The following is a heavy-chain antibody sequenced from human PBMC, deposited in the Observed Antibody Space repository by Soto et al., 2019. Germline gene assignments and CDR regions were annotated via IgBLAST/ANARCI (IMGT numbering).Heavy chain of an antibody. CDR1: GGSISSGGYS. D-gene: IGHD3-16*01. J-gene: IGHJ6*02. CDR3: ARAPGRIMNDLRYYDGLDV. Sequence: QVQLQESGPGLVKPSETLSFTCNVSGGSISSGGYSWSWIRQLPGKVLEWIGYSYHRCGTYYNPAPKRRITISIDTSKHQSSLTMSSVTAADTAVYFFARAPGRIMNDLRYYDGLDVWRQGNTVTASS. V-gene: IGHV4-31*02. CDR2: SYHRCGT.